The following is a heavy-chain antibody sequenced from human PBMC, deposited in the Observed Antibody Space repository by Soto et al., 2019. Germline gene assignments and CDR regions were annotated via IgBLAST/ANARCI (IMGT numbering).Heavy chain of an antibody. CDR3: ARPDSGGDALDM. CDR2: ISYDGSNK. Sequence: QVQLVESGGGVVQPGRSLRLSCAASGFTFNSYAMHWVRQAPGKGLEWVAVISYDGSNKYYADSVKGRFTISRDNSKNTLYLQMNSLRAEDTAVYYCARPDSGGDALDMWGQGTMVTVSS. J-gene: IGHJ3*02. CDR1: GFTFNSYA. V-gene: IGHV3-30-3*01. D-gene: IGHD2-21*01.